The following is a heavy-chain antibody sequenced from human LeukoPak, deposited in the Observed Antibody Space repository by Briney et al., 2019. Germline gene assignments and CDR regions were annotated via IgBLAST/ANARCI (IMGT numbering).Heavy chain of an antibody. Sequence: GGSLRLSCAASGFTFSSNAMTWVPQAPGKGLEWVSGISGSGGSTYYADSVKGRFTISRDNSKNTLYLQMNSLTAEDTAVYYCAKGDLGYCTTTTCNDYWGQGTLVTVSS. D-gene: IGHD2-2*01. CDR2: ISGSGGST. V-gene: IGHV3-23*01. CDR1: GFTFSSNA. J-gene: IGHJ4*02. CDR3: AKGDLGYCTTTTCNDY.